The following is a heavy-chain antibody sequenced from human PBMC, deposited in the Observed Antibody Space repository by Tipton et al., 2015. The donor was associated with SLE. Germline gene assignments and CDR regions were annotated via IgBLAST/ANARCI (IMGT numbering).Heavy chain of an antibody. D-gene: IGHD3-3*01. CDR1: DDSITTDY. CDR2: VSYSGIT. Sequence: TLSLTCTVSDDSITTDYWTWIRQPPGKGLEHIGYVSYSGITNSNPSLQSRVTMSIDASKKQVSLRLRSVTAADTAVYYCASSPGVTLFRVVTYFDLWGQGILVTVSS. CDR3: ASSPGVTLFRVVTYFDL. V-gene: IGHV4-59*13. J-gene: IGHJ4*02.